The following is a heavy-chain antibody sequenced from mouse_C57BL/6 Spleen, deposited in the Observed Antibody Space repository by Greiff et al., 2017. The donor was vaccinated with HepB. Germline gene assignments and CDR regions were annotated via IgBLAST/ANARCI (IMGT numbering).Heavy chain of an antibody. V-gene: IGHV1-26*01. CDR1: GYTFTDYY. CDR2: INPNNGGT. Sequence: EVQLQQSGPELVKPGASVKISCKASGYTFTDYYMNWVKQSHGKSLEWIGDINPNNGGTSYNQKFKGKATLTVDKSSSTAYMELRSLTSEYSAVYYCARDYGPWFAYWGQGTLVTVAA. D-gene: IGHD2-4*01. J-gene: IGHJ3*01. CDR3: ARDYGPWFAY.